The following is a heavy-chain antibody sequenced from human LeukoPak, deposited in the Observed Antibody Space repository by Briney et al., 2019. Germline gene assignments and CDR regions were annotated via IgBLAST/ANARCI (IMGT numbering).Heavy chain of an antibody. J-gene: IGHJ6*04. CDR1: GFTFSSYS. CDR2: ISSSSSYI. CDR3: ATRFVQLERLEDV. Sequence: KPGGSLRLSCAASGFTFSSYSMNWVRQAPGKGLEWVSSISSSSSYIYYADSVKGRFTIPRDNAKNSLYLQMNSLRAEDTAVYYCATRFVQLERLEDVWGKGTTVTVSS. V-gene: IGHV3-21*01. D-gene: IGHD1-1*01.